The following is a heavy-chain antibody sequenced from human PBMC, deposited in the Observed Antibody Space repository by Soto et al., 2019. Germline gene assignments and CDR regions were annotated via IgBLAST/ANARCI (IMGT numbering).Heavy chain of an antibody. Sequence: GGSLRLSCAASGFTFSSYAMHWVRQAPGKGLEYVSAISSNGGSTYYAKSVKGRFPISRDNSKNTLYLQMSSLRTEDMAVYYCAREYSSSSLYAFDIWGQGTMVTVSS. CDR1: GFTFSSYA. D-gene: IGHD6-6*01. J-gene: IGHJ3*02. V-gene: IGHV3-64*01. CDR3: AREYSSSSLYAFDI. CDR2: ISSNGGST.